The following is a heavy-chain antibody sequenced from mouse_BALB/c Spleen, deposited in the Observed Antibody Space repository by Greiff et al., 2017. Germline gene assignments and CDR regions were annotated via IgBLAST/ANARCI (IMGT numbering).Heavy chain of an antibody. V-gene: IGHV14-3*02. CDR2: IDPANGNT. Sequence: EVQLQQSGAELVKPGASVKLSCTASGFNIKDTYMHWVKQRPEQGLEWIGRIDPANGNTKYDPKFQGKATITADTSSNTAYLQLSSLTSEDTAVYYCARGLYGPYYFDYWGQGTTLTVSS. D-gene: IGHD1-1*01. J-gene: IGHJ2*01. CDR3: ARGLYGPYYFDY. CDR1: GFNIKDTY.